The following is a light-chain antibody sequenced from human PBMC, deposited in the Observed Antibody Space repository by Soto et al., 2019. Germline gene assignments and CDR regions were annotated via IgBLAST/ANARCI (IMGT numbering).Light chain of an antibody. CDR2: GAS. J-gene: IGKJ1*01. CDR1: QSVSSSY. CDR3: QLYGSSSWT. Sequence: EIVLTQSPGTLSLSPGERATLSCRASQSVSSSYLAWYQQKPGQAPRLLFYGASSRATGIPDRFSGSGSGTDFTLTISRLEPEDFAVYYCQLYGSSSWTFGQGTKVEIK. V-gene: IGKV3-20*01.